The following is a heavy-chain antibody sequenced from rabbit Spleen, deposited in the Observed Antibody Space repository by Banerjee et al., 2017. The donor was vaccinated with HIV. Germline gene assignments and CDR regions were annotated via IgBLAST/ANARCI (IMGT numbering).Heavy chain of an antibody. CDR1: GYSFISGYD. D-gene: IGHD2-1*01. V-gene: IGHV1S40*01. Sequence: QSLEESGGDLVKPGAALTPTCTASGYSFISGYDLCGVRQAPGKGLEWIACIYAGSSGGTYYASWAKGRFTISKPSSTTVTLQMTSLTAADTATYFCARYDDGYPHYYFNLWGQGTLVTV. CDR3: ARYDDGYPHYYFNL. J-gene: IGHJ4*01. CDR2: IYAGSSGGT.